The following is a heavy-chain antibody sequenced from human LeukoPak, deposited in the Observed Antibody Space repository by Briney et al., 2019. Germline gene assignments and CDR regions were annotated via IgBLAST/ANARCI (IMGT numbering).Heavy chain of an antibody. J-gene: IGHJ4*02. CDR2: ISGSGGST. V-gene: IGHV3-23*01. D-gene: IGHD3-10*01. CDR1: GFTFSSYA. CDR3: AKDAYYYGSGSYSNGRDFDY. Sequence: PGGSLRLSCAASGFTFSSYAISWVSQAPGKGLEWVAAISGSGGSTYYADYVKGRFTISRDNSKNTLYLKMNSLRAEDTAVYYCAKDAYYYGSGSYSNGRDFDYWGQGTLVTVSS.